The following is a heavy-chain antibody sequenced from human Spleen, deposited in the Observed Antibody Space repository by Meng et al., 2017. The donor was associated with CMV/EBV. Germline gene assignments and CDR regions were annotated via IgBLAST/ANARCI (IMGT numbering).Heavy chain of an antibody. CDR2: VSFDETNR. V-gene: IGHV3-30*04. D-gene: IGHD2-21*01. CDR3: VKDLRGLPLAYCGGDCSNGMDV. CDR1: GFTFRNYA. Sequence: GESLKISCAASGFTFRNYAMHWVRQAPGKGLEWVAVVSFDETNRYYTESVKGRFTISRDNSKNTLYLQMSSLRAEDTAVYYCVKDLRGLPLAYCGGDCSNGMDVWGQGTTVTVSS. J-gene: IGHJ6*02.